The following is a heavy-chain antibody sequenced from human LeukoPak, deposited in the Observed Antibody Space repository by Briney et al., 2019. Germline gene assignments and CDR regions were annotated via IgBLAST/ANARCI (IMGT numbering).Heavy chain of an antibody. CDR2: ISYDGSNK. J-gene: IGHJ4*02. CDR3: AVTLVRGVIYYFDY. Sequence: GGSLRLSCAASGFTFSSYGMHWVRQAPGKGLEWVAVISYDGSNKYYADSVKGRFTISRDNSKNTLYLRMNSLRAEDTAVYYCAVTLVRGVIYYFDYWGQGTLVTVSS. CDR1: GFTFSSYG. V-gene: IGHV3-30*03. D-gene: IGHD3-10*01.